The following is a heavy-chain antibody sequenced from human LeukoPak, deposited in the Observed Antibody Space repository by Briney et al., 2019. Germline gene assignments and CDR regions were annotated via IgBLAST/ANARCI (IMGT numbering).Heavy chain of an antibody. V-gene: IGHV1-2*02. J-gene: IGHJ4*02. CDR2: INPNSGGT. CDR1: GYTFTGYY. CDR3: ARDTTQGAVAASGY. D-gene: IGHD6-19*01. Sequence: ASVRVSCKASGYTFTGYYMHWVRQAPGQGLEWMGWINPNSGGTNYAQKFQGRVTMTRDTSISTAYMELSRLRSDDTAVYYCARDTTQGAVAASGYWGQGTLVTVSS.